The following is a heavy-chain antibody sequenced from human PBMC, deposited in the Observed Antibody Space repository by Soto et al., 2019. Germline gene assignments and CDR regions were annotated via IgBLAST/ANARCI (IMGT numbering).Heavy chain of an antibody. J-gene: IGHJ6*02. CDR1: GGTFSSYA. V-gene: IGHV1-69*13. CDR3: ARDGDILTGSNAYYYYAMEV. Sequence: SVKVSCKASGGTFSSYAISWVRQAPGQGLEWMGGIIPIFGTANYAQKFQGRVTITADESTSTAYMELSSLRSEDTAVYYCARDGDILTGSNAYYYYAMEVWGQGTTVTVSS. D-gene: IGHD3-9*01. CDR2: IIPIFGTA.